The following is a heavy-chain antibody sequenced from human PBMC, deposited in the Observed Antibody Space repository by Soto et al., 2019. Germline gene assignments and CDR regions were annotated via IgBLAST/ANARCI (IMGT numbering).Heavy chain of an antibody. CDR1: GFTFSDYY. D-gene: IGHD2-15*01. CDR2: ISSSSSYT. J-gene: IGHJ4*02. Sequence: QVQLVESGGGLVKPGGSLRLSCAASGFTFSDYYMSWIRQAPGKGLEWVSYISSSSSYTNYAYSVKGRFTISRDNAKNSLYLQMNGLRAEDTAVYYCARVLDVVIVATDERGDYYFDYWGQGTLVTVSS. V-gene: IGHV3-11*06. CDR3: ARVLDVVIVATDERGDYYFDY.